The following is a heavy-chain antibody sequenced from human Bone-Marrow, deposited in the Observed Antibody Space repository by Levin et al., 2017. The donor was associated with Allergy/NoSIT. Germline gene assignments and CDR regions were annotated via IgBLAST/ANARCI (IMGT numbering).Heavy chain of an antibody. V-gene: IGHV3-7*01. CDR2: IREDSVDK. D-gene: IGHD1-26*01. CDR1: GFNFDKFW. CDR3: ARDSGGYASYDH. J-gene: IGHJ4*02. Sequence: RASVKVSCTASGFNFDKFWISWVRQAPGKGLEWVANIREDSVDKNYADSVRGRFTISRDNAKNLLFLEMNSLRAEDTAVYYCARDSGGYASYDHWGRGTLVTVS.